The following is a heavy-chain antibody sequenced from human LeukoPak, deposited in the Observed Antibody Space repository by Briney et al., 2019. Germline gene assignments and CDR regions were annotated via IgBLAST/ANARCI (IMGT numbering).Heavy chain of an antibody. V-gene: IGHV1-18*01. Sequence: ASVKVSCKASGYTFTSYGISWVRQAPGQGLEWVGWISAYNGNTNYAQKLQGRVTMTTDTSTSTAYIELRSLRSDDTAVYYCARVSEVELVIDYWGQGTLVTVSS. J-gene: IGHJ4*02. D-gene: IGHD6-6*01. CDR3: ARVSEVELVIDY. CDR1: GYTFTSYG. CDR2: ISAYNGNT.